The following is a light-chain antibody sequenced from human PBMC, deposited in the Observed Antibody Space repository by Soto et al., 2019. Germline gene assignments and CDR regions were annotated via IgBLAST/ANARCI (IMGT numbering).Light chain of an antibody. Sequence: QSALTQPASVSGSPGQSITISCTGGSIGVDGYDYVSWYQHHPGEAPKLLIYDVNNRPSGVSHRFSASKSGNTASLTISGLQGEDEAHYYCSSYTNANTVVFGGGTKLTVL. CDR3: SSYTNANTVV. V-gene: IGLV2-14*01. J-gene: IGLJ2*01. CDR2: DVN. CDR1: SIGVDGYDY.